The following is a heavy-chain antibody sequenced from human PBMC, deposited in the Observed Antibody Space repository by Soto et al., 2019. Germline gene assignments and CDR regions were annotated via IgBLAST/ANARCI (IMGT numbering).Heavy chain of an antibody. Sequence: SGPTLVNPTQTLTLTCTFSGFSLSTTEVGVGWFRQPPGKALEWLALIYWDDDKRYSPSLKSRLTITKDTSKNRVVLTMTNMDPVDTATDYCAHRFDWYYFNYWGQGTLVTVSS. CDR1: GFSLSTTEVG. CDR3: AHRFDWYYFNY. J-gene: IGHJ4*02. D-gene: IGHD3-9*01. V-gene: IGHV2-5*02. CDR2: IYWDDDK.